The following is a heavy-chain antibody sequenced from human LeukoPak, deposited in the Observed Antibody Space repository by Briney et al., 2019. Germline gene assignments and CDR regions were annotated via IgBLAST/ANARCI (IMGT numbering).Heavy chain of an antibody. CDR3: AGAPGIAVAGHNWFDP. V-gene: IGHV1-2*02. CDR1: GYTFTCYY. Sequence: ASVKVSCKASGYTFTCYYMHWVRQAPGQGLEWMGWINPNSGGTNYAQKFQGRVTMTRDTSISTAYMELSRLRSDDTAVYYCAGAPGIAVAGHNWFDPWGQGTLVTVSS. CDR2: INPNSGGT. J-gene: IGHJ5*02. D-gene: IGHD6-19*01.